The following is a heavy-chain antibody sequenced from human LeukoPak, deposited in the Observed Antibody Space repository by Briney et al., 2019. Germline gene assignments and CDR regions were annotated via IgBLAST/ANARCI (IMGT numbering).Heavy chain of an antibody. CDR3: ARLDNPAVAVFDY. D-gene: IGHD6-19*01. CDR1: GASIISSPYF. Sequence: SETLSLTCTVSGASIISSPYFWGWIRQPPGKGLECIGSIYYSGATYYNPSLKGRATISFDTSKNQFSLRLSSVTAADTAVYYCARLDNPAVAVFDYWGQGALVTVSP. CDR2: IYYSGAT. J-gene: IGHJ4*02. V-gene: IGHV4-39*07.